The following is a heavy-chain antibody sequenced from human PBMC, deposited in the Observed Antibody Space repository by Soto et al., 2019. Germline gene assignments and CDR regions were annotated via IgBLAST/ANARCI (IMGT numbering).Heavy chain of an antibody. Sequence: GGSLRLSCAASGFTFSSYWMSWVRQAPGKGLEWVANIKQDGSEKYYVDSVKGRFTISRDNAKNSLYLQMNSLRAEDTAVYYCARAGWQWLGLRHYYYGMDVWGQGTTVTVSS. CDR3: ARAGWQWLGLRHYYYGMDV. J-gene: IGHJ6*02. D-gene: IGHD6-19*01. V-gene: IGHV3-7*03. CDR2: IKQDGSEK. CDR1: GFTFSSYW.